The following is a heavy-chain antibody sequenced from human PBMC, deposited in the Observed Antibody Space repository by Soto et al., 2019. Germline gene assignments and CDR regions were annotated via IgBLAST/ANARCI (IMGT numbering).Heavy chain of an antibody. J-gene: IGHJ3*02. Sequence: ASVKVSCKASGYTFTSYYMHWVRQAPGQGLEWMEIINPSGGSTSYAQKFQGRVTMTRDTSTSTVYMELSSLRSEDTAVYYCARPDGDYYDAFDIWGQGTMVTVSS. CDR2: INPSGGST. CDR3: ARPDGDYYDAFDI. V-gene: IGHV1-46*01. D-gene: IGHD4-17*01. CDR1: GYTFTSYY.